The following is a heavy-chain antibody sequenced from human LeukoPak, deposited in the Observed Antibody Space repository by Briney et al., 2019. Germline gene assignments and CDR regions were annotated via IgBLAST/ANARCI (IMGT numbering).Heavy chain of an antibody. CDR1: GFSFTDYP. Sequence: GGSLRLSSATSGFSFTDYPMNWVRQAPGKGLEWISNIRTTAEGAKYAYYADSVKGRVTISRVDGKNTLYLHMNSLRDDDTAVYYCATDQRYAFDYWGQGILVTVSS. J-gene: IGHJ4*02. V-gene: IGHV3-48*02. D-gene: IGHD3-9*01. CDR3: ATDQRYAFDY. CDR2: IRTTAEGAKYA.